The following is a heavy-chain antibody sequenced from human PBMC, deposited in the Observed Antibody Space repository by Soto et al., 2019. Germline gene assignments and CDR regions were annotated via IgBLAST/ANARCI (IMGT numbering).Heavy chain of an antibody. V-gene: IGHV1-24*01. Sequence: ASVKVSCKVSGYTLTELCMHWVRQAPGKGLEWMGGFDPEDGETIYAQKFQGRVTMTEDTSTDTAYMELSSLRSEDTAVYYCATGIVVVPAAISVVDDYWGQGALDSVSS. CDR3: ATGIVVVPAAISVVDDY. D-gene: IGHD2-2*01. CDR2: FDPEDGET. CDR1: GYTLTELC. J-gene: IGHJ4*02.